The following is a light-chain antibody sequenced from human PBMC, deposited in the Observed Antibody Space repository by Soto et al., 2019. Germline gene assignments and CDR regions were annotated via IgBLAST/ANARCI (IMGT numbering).Light chain of an antibody. J-gene: IGKJ5*01. V-gene: IGKV3-20*01. CDR1: QSFGADS. CDR3: QQNGSLPIT. Sequence: EIVLAQSPGTLPLPPGKSATLSCRASQSFGADSLPWFQQKPGQSPGLLIYSASNRPTGIPDRFSGSGSGTDFTLTISRLEPEDFVVYYCQQNGSLPITFGQGTRLEIK. CDR2: SAS.